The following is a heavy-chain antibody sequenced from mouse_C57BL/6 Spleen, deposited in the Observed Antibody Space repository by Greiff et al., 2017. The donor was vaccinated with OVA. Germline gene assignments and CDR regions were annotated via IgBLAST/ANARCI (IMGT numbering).Heavy chain of an antibody. D-gene: IGHD1-1*01. CDR3: AREGVVEGGGAMDY. Sequence: VQLQQSGPVLVKPGASVKMSCKASGYTFTDYYMNWVKQSHGKSLEWIGVINPYNGGTSYNQKFKGKATLTVDKSSSTAYMELNSLTSEDSAVYYCAREGVVEGGGAMDYWGQGTSVTVSS. CDR1: GYTFTDYY. CDR2: INPYNGGT. V-gene: IGHV1-19*01. J-gene: IGHJ4*01.